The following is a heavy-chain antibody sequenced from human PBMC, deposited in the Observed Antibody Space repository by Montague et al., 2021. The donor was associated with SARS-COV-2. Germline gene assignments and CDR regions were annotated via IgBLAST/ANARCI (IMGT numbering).Heavy chain of an antibody. Sequence: SETLSLTCTVSGFSIGSGDYWGWIRQPPGKGLEWIGSIYHSGTTYYNPSLQSRLTMSIDTSTNQFSLRLTSVTAADTAVFFCVREKAGGLPNVFDIWGQGTTVTVSS. J-gene: IGHJ3*02. CDR2: IYHSGTT. V-gene: IGHV4-38-2*02. CDR1: GFSIGSGDY. CDR3: VREKAGGLPNVFDI.